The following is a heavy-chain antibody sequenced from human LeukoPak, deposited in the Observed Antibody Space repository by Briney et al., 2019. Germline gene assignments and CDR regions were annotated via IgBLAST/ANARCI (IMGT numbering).Heavy chain of an antibody. J-gene: IGHJ4*02. CDR1: GFSISDYS. V-gene: IGHV3-30-3*02. CDR2: ISYDGSNE. D-gene: IGHD1-26*01. Sequence: SGGSLRLSCAASGFSISDYSMHWVRQTPGKGLAWVAIISYDGSNERYADSVKGRFTISRDNSKNTLYLQMNSLRAEDTAVYYCAKDLEPQLVGAADYWGQGALVTVSS. CDR3: AKDLEPQLVGAADY.